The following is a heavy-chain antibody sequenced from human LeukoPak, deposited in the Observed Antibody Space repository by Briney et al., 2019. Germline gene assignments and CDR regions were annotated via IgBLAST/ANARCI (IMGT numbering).Heavy chain of an antibody. J-gene: IGHJ4*02. CDR2: IYTSGST. D-gene: IGHD5-24*01. Sequence: PSQTLSLTCTVSGGSISSGSYYWSWIRQPAGKGLEWIGRIYTSGSTNYNPSLKSRVTISVDTSKNQFSLKLSSVTAADTAVYYCASGIRWFDYWGQGTLVTVSS. CDR1: GGSISSGSYY. CDR3: ASGIRWFDY. V-gene: IGHV4-61*02.